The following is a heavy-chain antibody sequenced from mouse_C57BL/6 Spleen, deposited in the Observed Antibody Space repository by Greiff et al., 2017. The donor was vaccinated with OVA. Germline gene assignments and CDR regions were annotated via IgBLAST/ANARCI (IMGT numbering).Heavy chain of an antibody. Sequence: VQLQESGAELARPGASVKMSCKASGYTFTSYTMHWVKQRPGQGLEWIGYINPSSGYTKYNQKFKDKATLTADKSTSTAYMQLSSLTSEDSAVYYYARERETVVTGYYFDYWGQGTTLTVSS. D-gene: IGHD1-1*01. CDR2: INPSSGYT. V-gene: IGHV1-4*01. J-gene: IGHJ2*01. CDR3: ARERETVVTGYYFDY. CDR1: GYTFTSYT.